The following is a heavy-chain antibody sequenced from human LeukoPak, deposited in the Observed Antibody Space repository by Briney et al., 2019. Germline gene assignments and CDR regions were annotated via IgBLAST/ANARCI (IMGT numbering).Heavy chain of an antibody. D-gene: IGHD3-3*01. CDR2: IYTSGST. CDR1: GDSISSGSYY. Sequence: SETLSLTCTVSGDSISSGSYYWSWIRQPAGKGLEYIGRIYTSGSTNYNPSLKSRVTISVDTSKNQFSLKLSSVTAADTAVYYCARDLEFWSGYPTIDIWGQGTMVTVSS. V-gene: IGHV4-61*02. CDR3: ARDLEFWSGYPTIDI. J-gene: IGHJ3*02.